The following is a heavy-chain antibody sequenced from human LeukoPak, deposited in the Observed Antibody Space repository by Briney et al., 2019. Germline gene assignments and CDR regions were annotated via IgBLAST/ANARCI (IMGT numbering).Heavy chain of an antibody. D-gene: IGHD1-26*01. CDR1: GFIFSCYA. V-gene: IGHV3-23*01. J-gene: IGHJ6*02. Sequence: GGSLRLSCAASGFIFSCYAMSWVRQAPGKGLEWVSAISGSGGSTYYADSVKGRFTISRDNSKNTLYLQMNSLRAEDTAVYYCAKGGYSGSYYYYYGMDVWGQGTTVTVSS. CDR2: ISGSGGST. CDR3: AKGGYSGSYYYYYGMDV.